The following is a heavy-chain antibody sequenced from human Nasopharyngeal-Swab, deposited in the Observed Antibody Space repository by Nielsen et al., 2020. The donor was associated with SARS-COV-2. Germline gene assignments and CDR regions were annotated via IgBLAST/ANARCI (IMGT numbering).Heavy chain of an antibody. J-gene: IGHJ6*02. CDR1: GGSISSSSYY. V-gene: IGHV4-39*07. Sequence: SETLSLTCTVSGGSISSSSYYWGWIRQPPGKGLEWIGSIYYSGSNYYNPSLKSRVTISVDTSKNQFSLKLSSVTAADTAVYYCVGSSWYGDYYYYYGMDVWGQGTTVTVPS. CDR3: VGSSWYGDYYYYYGMDV. D-gene: IGHD6-13*01. CDR2: IYYSGSN.